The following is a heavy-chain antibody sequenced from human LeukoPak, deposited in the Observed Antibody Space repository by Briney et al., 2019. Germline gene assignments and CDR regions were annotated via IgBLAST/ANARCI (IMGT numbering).Heavy chain of an antibody. V-gene: IGHV1-18*04. D-gene: IGHD6-13*01. CDR2: ISAYNGNT. CDR3: ARGKVEAAAGETDY. Sequence: ASVKVSCKASGYTFTGYYMHWVRQAPGQGLEWMGWISAYNGNTNYAQKLQGRVTMTTDTSTSTAYMELRSLRSDDTAVYYCARGKVEAAAGETDYWGQGTLVTVSS. J-gene: IGHJ4*02. CDR1: GYTFTGYY.